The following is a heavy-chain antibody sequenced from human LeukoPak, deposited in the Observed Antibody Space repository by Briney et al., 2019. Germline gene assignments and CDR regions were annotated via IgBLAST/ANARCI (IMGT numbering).Heavy chain of an antibody. V-gene: IGHV4-34*01. CDR2: INHSGSP. CDR3: ARGPPQQWLAFLH. Sequence: SETLSLICAVYGGSFPGYYWSWLRQPPGKGLEWLREINHSGSPNYNPFRESRVTISLDTSKTQFTLKLNSVTAADTAVYYCARGPPQQWLAFLHWGQGTLVTVSS. CDR1: GGSFPGYY. J-gene: IGHJ1*01. D-gene: IGHD6-19*01.